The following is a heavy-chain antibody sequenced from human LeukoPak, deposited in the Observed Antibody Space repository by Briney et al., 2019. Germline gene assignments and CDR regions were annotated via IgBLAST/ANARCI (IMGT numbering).Heavy chain of an antibody. CDR3: AKNGDRGAYCSGGSCYPYYYYNMDV. J-gene: IGHJ6*03. D-gene: IGHD2-15*01. Sequence: GGSLRLSCAASGFTFSSYGMSWVRQAPGKGLEWVSVISSGGSTYYADSVKGRFTISRDNSKNTLYLQMNSLRAEDTAIYYCAKNGDRGAYCSGGSCYPYYYYNMDVWGKGTTVTISS. CDR2: ISSGGST. CDR1: GFTFSSYG. V-gene: IGHV3-23*03.